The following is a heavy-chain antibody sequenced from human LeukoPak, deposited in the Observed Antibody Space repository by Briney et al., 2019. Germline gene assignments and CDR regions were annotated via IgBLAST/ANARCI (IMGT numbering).Heavy chain of an antibody. CDR3: ARDTGHKTRGLGGLFDP. V-gene: IGHV4-59*11. CDR1: GVSISSHY. J-gene: IGHJ5*02. CDR2: IYYSGST. Sequence: SETLSLTCTVSGVSISSHYWSWLRQPPGKGLEWIGYIYYSGSTNYNPSLKSRVTISVDTSKNQFSLKLSSVTAADTAVYYCARDTGHKTRGLGGLFDPWGQGTLVTVSS. D-gene: IGHD1/OR15-1a*01.